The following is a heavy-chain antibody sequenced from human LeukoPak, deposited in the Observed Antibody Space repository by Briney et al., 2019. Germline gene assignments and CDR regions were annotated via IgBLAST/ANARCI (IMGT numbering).Heavy chain of an antibody. Sequence: GGSLRLSCAASGFTFSSYAMSWVRQAPGKGLEWVSAISGSGGSTYYADSVKGRFTISRDNSKNTLYLQMNSLRAEDTAVYYCAKVGGYCSGGSCYDYWGQGPLVTVPS. D-gene: IGHD2-15*01. J-gene: IGHJ4*02. CDR2: ISGSGGST. CDR1: GFTFSSYA. CDR3: AKVGGYCSGGSCYDY. V-gene: IGHV3-23*01.